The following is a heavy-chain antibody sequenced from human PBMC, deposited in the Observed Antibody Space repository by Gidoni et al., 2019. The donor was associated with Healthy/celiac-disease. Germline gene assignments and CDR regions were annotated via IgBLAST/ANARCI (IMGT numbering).Heavy chain of an antibody. V-gene: IGHV1-18*04. CDR2: SSAYKGNT. CDR1: GYTFTSYG. CDR3: ARGMGRWYSSSSPDY. D-gene: IGHD6-13*01. J-gene: IGHJ4*02. Sequence: QVQLVQSGAEVKKPGASVKVSCKDSGYTFTSYGISWVRQAPGQGLEWMGWSSAYKGNTNHAQKLQGRVTMTTDTSTSTAYMELRSLRSDDTVVYYCARGMGRWYSSSSPDYWGQGTLVTVSS.